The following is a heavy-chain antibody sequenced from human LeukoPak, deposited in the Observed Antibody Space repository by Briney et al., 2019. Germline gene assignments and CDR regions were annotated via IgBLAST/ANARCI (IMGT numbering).Heavy chain of an antibody. CDR1: GFTFSSYA. CDR3: ARVREGRFDY. V-gene: IGHV3-30*04. J-gene: IGHJ4*02. D-gene: IGHD1-26*01. CDR2: ISYDGSNK. Sequence: GGSLRLSCAASGFTFSSYAMHWVRQAPGKGLEWVAVISYDGSNKYYADSVKGRFTISRDNSKNTLYLQMNSLRAEDTAVYYCARVREGRFDYWGQGTLVTVSS.